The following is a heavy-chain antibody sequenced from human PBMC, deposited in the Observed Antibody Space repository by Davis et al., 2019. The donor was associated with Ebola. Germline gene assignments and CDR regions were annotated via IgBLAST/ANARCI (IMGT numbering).Heavy chain of an antibody. CDR3: ARAVAGPHNWFDP. D-gene: IGHD6-19*01. J-gene: IGHJ5*02. CDR2: ISAYNGNT. Sequence: AASVKVSCKASGYTFTGYYMHWVRQAPGQGLEWMGWISAYNGNTNYAQKLQGRVTMTTDTSTSTAYMELRSLRSDDTAVYYCARAVAGPHNWFDPWGQGTLVTVSS. V-gene: IGHV1-18*04. CDR1: GYTFTGYY.